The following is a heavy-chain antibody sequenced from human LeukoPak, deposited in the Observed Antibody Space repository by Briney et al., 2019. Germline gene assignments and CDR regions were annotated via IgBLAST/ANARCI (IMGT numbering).Heavy chain of an antibody. V-gene: IGHV3-30*02. Sequence: GGSLRLSCAASGFTFSSYGMHWVRQAPGKGLEWVAFIRSDGSNKYYADSVKGRFTLSRDNSKNTLYLQMNSLRAEDTAVYYCAKGVVLCYGSGSYTWFDPWGEGTLVTVSS. CDR3: AKGVVLCYGSGSYTWFDP. CDR1: GFTFSSYG. J-gene: IGHJ5*02. D-gene: IGHD3-10*01. CDR2: IRSDGSNK.